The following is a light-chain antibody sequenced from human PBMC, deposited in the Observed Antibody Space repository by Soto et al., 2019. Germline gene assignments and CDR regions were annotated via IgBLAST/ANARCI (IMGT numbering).Light chain of an antibody. Sequence: QSALTQPASVSGSPGQSITISCTGTSSDVGNYDLVSWFQQHPGKAPKLMIFDVSNRPSGVSDRFSGSKSGNTASLTISGLQTEDEADYYCTSYTGTSAPYVLGTGTKLTVL. J-gene: IGLJ1*01. V-gene: IGLV2-14*01. CDR3: TSYTGTSAPYV. CDR1: SSDVGNYDL. CDR2: DVS.